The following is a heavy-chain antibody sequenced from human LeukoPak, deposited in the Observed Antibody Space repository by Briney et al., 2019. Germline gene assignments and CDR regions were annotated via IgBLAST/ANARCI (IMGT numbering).Heavy chain of an antibody. D-gene: IGHD2-2*01. CDR3: ARPRGCGSARCNNFDY. J-gene: IGHJ4*02. Sequence: GGSLRLSCAASGFTVRSSYMSWVRQAPGKGLEWVSVIYSGGSPDYADSAKGRFTISRDNSKNSLYLQMDNLRAEDTAVYYCARPRGCGSARCNNFDYWGQGTLVTVSS. CDR2: IYSGGSP. V-gene: IGHV3-53*01. CDR1: GFTVRSSY.